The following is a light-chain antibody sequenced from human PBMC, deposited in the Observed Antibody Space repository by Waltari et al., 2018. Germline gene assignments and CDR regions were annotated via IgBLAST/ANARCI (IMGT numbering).Light chain of an antibody. V-gene: IGLV2-23*02. CDR2: QVS. CDR1: SAAVGRLNL. J-gene: IGLJ2*01. CDR3: CSDGGSSTVVI. Sequence: QSALTHPASVSGSPGQSLTIPCPGTSAAVGRLNLVSWYQQHPNQAPKLRIYQVSNRPSGLSNRFSGYKSGNTASLTIAGRQGEDEAEYYCCSDGGSSTVVIFGGGTKLTVL.